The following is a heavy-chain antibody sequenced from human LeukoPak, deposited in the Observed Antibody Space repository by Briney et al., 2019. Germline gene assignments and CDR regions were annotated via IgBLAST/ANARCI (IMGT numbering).Heavy chain of an antibody. Sequence: PSETLSLTCTVSGGSISSGSYYWSWIRQPAGKGLEWIGRIYTSGSTNYNPSLRSRVTISVDTSKNQFSLKLSSVTAADTAVYYCARDPRPYDSGSSTPLYYFDYWGQGTLVTVSS. CDR2: IYTSGST. D-gene: IGHD3-10*01. CDR1: GGSISSGSYY. CDR3: ARDPRPYDSGSSTPLYYFDY. V-gene: IGHV4-61*02. J-gene: IGHJ4*02.